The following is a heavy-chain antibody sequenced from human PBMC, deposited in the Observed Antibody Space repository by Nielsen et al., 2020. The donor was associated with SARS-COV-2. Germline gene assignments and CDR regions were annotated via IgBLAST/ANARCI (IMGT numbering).Heavy chain of an antibody. CDR2: ISYSGST. D-gene: IGHD6-25*01. Sequence: VRQMPGKGLEWIGSISYSGSTYYNPTLKSRVTISVDTSKYQFSLKLSSVTAADTEFSLKLSSVTAADTAVYYCARGLIAAIDAFDIWGQGIMVTVSS. V-gene: IGHV4-39*07. CDR3: LSSVTAADTAVYYCARGLIAAIDAFDI. J-gene: IGHJ3*02.